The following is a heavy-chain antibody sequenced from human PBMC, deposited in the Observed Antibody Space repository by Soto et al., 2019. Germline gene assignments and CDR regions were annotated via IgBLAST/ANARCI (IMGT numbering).Heavy chain of an antibody. D-gene: IGHD3-10*01. CDR3: ARGGLGVIWFGELPAETSYMDV. CDR2: IYYSGST. Sequence: SETLSLTCTVSGGSISSGGYYWRWIRQHPGKGLEWIGYIYYSGSTYYNPSLKSRVTISVDTSKNQFSLKLSSVTAADTAVYYCARGGLGVIWFGELPAETSYMDVWGKGTTVTVSS. J-gene: IGHJ6*03. V-gene: IGHV4-31*03. CDR1: GGSISSGGYY.